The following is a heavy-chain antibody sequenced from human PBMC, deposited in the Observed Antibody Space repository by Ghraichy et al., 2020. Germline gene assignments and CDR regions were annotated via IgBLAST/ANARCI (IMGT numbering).Heavy chain of an antibody. D-gene: IGHD2-2*01. J-gene: IGHJ3*02. CDR2: ISSSSSYI. V-gene: IGHV3-21*01. CDR1: GFTFSSYS. Sequence: ETLSLTCTASGFTFSSYSMNWVRQAPGKGLEWVSSISSSSSYIYYADSVKGRFTISRDNAKNSLYLQMNSLRAEDTAVYYCARGIWYCSSTSCYDDAFDIWGQGTMVTVSS. CDR3: ARGIWYCSSTSCYDDAFDI.